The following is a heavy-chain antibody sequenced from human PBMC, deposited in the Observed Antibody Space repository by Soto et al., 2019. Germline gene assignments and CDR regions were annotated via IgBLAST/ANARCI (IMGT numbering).Heavy chain of an antibody. J-gene: IGHJ3*02. CDR2: IYYSGST. CDR3: ARSIAVAGRGGAFDI. Sequence: PSETLSLTCTVSGGSISSYYWSWIRQPPGKGLEWIGYIYYSGSTNYNPSLKSRVTISVDTSKNQFSLKLSSVTAADTAVYYCARSIAVAGRGGAFDIWGQGTMVTVSS. CDR1: GGSISSYY. D-gene: IGHD6-19*01. V-gene: IGHV4-59*08.